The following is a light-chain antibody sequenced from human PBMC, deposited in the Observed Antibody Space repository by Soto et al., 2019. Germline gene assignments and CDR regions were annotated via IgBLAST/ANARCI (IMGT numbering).Light chain of an antibody. J-gene: IGKJ1*01. Sequence: DIQMTQSPSSLSASVGDRVTITCRASQSISSYLNWYQQKPGKAPKLLIYAESSLQSGVPSRFSGSGAGTDFTLTISSLQPEDFATYYCQQSYSTLTWTFGQGTKVDIK. CDR2: AES. CDR1: QSISSY. CDR3: QQSYSTLTWT. V-gene: IGKV1-39*01.